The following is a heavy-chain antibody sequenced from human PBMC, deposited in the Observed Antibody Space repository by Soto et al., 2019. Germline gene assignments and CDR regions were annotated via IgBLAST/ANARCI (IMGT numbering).Heavy chain of an antibody. CDR1: GFTFSSYA. D-gene: IGHD1-26*01. Sequence: EVQLLESGGGLVQPGGSLRLSCAASGFTFSSYAMSWVRQAPGKGLEWVSAISGSGGSTYYADSVKGRFTISRDNSKNTLYLQMNSLRAEDTAVYHCAKDLWEVGATKGDYWGQGTLVTVSS. CDR2: ISGSGGST. V-gene: IGHV3-23*01. CDR3: AKDLWEVGATKGDY. J-gene: IGHJ4*02.